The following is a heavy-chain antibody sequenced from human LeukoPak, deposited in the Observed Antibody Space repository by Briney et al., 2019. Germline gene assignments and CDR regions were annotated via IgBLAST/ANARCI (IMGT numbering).Heavy chain of an antibody. CDR2: IKSKTDGGTT. CDR3: TTSMVRGTPPRY. Sequence: KTGGSLRLSCAASGFTFTDAWVCWVRQAPGKGLEVVGRIKSKTDGGTTDYTAPVKGRFTISRDDSKNTLYLQMNSLETEDTAVYYCTTSMVRGTPPRYWGQGTLVTVSS. V-gene: IGHV3-15*01. J-gene: IGHJ4*02. CDR1: GFTFTDAW. D-gene: IGHD3-10*01.